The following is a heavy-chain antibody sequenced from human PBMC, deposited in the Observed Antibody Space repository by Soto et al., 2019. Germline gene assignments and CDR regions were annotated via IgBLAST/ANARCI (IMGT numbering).Heavy chain of an antibody. V-gene: IGHV1-18*01. CDR2: ISAYNGNT. CDR1: GYSFATSG. D-gene: IGHD3-22*01. J-gene: IGHJ4*02. CDR3: ARAGQYYDSSGYAD. Sequence: QVKLVQSGTEVKKPGASMKVSCKASGYSFATSGISWVRQAPGQGLEWMGWISAYNGNTNYDQKLQDRIIMTTDTSTGTAYLELRSLRSDDTAVYYCARAGQYYDSSGYADWGQGTLVTVSS.